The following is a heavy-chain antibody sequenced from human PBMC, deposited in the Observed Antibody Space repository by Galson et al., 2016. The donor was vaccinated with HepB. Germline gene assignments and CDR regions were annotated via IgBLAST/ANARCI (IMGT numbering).Heavy chain of an antibody. D-gene: IGHD6-13*01. V-gene: IGHV3-33*01. CDR2: VWYDGNKK. CDR3: VRDRGAAAPRGMDV. Sequence: SLRLSCAASGFAFSSYGMHWVRQAPGKGLEWVTVVWYDGNKKYYADPVKGRFTISRDNSKNTLYLQMTSLRAEDTAVYSCVRDRGAAAPRGMDVWGQGTMVTVSS. J-gene: IGHJ6*02. CDR1: GFAFSSYG.